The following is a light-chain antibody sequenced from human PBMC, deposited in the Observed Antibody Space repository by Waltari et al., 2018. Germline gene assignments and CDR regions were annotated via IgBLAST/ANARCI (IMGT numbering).Light chain of an antibody. Sequence: EIVMTQSPATLSVSPGERATLSCRASQSVSSNLAWYQQKPGQAPRLLIYGASTRATGIPARFSGSGSGTEFTLTISSLQSEDFAVYYCHQRSDWPYTFGQGTKLEIK. V-gene: IGKV3D-15*01. CDR3: HQRSDWPYT. CDR2: GAS. CDR1: QSVSSN. J-gene: IGKJ2*01.